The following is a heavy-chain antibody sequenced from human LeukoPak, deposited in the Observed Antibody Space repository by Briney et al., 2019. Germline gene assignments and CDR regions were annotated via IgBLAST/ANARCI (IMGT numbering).Heavy chain of an antibody. CDR1: GFTFSNAW. D-gene: IGHD2-2*02. J-gene: IGHJ4*02. Sequence: SGGSLRLSCAAAGFTFSNAWMSWVRQAPGKGLEWVGRIKSRTDGGTTDYAAPVKGRFTISRDDSKNTLYLQMNSLKTEDTAVYYCTTIGYCSSTSCYKIDYWGQGTLVAVSS. V-gene: IGHV3-15*01. CDR2: IKSRTDGGTT. CDR3: TTIGYCSSTSCYKIDY.